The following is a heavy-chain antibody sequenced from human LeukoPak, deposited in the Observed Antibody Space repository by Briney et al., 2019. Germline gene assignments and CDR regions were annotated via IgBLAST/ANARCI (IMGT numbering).Heavy chain of an antibody. CDR1: GDSITSGSYY. D-gene: IGHD3-9*01. CDR3: ARGGSTLHSAGGHDIEFYYYYYMDV. J-gene: IGHJ6*03. Sequence: SETLSLTCTVSGDSITSGSYYWSWIRQPAGKGLEWIGRIFISGGTNYNPSLRSRVTMLLDTSKNQFSLKLYSVTAADTAVYYCARGGSTLHSAGGHDIEFYYYYYMDVWGKGTTVTISS. CDR2: IFISGGT. V-gene: IGHV4-61*02.